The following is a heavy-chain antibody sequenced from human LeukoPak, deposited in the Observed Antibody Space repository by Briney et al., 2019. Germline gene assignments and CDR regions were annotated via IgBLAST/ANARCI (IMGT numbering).Heavy chain of an antibody. CDR3: ARGSAWELLYSPFDY. J-gene: IGHJ4*02. D-gene: IGHD1-26*01. V-gene: IGHV4-39*07. Sequence: SETLSLTCTVSGGSISSSSYYWGWIRQPPGKGLEGMGSIYYSGSTYYNPSLKSRVTISVDTSKNQFSLKLSSVTAADTAVYYCARGSAWELLYSPFDYWGQGTLVTVSS. CDR2: IYYSGST. CDR1: GGSISSSSYY.